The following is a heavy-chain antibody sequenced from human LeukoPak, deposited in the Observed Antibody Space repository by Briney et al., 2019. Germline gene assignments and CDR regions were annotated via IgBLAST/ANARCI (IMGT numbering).Heavy chain of an antibody. V-gene: IGHV1-2*02. J-gene: IGHJ4*02. D-gene: IGHD6-6*01. Sequence: VSVKVSCKASGYTFTGYYMHWVRQAPGQGLEWMGWINPNSGGTNYAQKFQGRVTMTRDTSISTAYMELSRLRSDDTAVYYCARIHSSSTKNFDYWGQGTLVAVSS. CDR3: ARIHSSSTKNFDY. CDR2: INPNSGGT. CDR1: GYTFTGYY.